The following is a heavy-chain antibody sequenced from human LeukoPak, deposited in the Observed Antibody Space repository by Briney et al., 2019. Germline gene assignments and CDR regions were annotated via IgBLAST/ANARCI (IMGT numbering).Heavy chain of an antibody. J-gene: IGHJ4*02. D-gene: IGHD6-19*01. CDR3: AKAVSCSSGSSNHF. Sequence: GGSLRLSCAASGFTFSSYAMSWVRQAPGKGLEWVSAISGSGGSTYYADSVKGRFTISRDNSKNTLYLQMNSLRAEDTAVYYCAKAVSCSSGSSNHFWGQGTLVTVSS. V-gene: IGHV3-23*01. CDR1: GFTFSSYA. CDR2: ISGSGGST.